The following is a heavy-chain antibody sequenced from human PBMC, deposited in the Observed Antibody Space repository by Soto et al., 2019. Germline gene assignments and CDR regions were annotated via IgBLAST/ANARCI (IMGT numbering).Heavy chain of an antibody. Sequence: GGSLRLSCAASGFTFSSYAMHWVRQAPGKGLEWVAVISYDGSNKYYADSVKGRFTISRDNSKNTLYLQMNSLRAEDTAVYYFARGGYCSSTSCYRYGMDVWGQGTTVTVSS. CDR1: GFTFSSYA. J-gene: IGHJ6*02. CDR3: ARGGYCSSTSCYRYGMDV. CDR2: ISYDGSNK. D-gene: IGHD2-2*03. V-gene: IGHV3-30*04.